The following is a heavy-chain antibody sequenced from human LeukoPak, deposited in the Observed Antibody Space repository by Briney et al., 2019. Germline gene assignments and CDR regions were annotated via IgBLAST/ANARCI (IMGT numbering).Heavy chain of an antibody. J-gene: IGHJ6*02. V-gene: IGHV1-18*01. D-gene: IGHD6-13*01. Sequence: ASVKVSCKASGYTFTSYGISWVRQAPGQGLEWMGWISAYNGNTNYAQKLQGRVTMTTDTSTSTAYMELRSLRSDDTAMYYCARVAYSSSWYPYYYYGMDVWGQGTTVTVSS. CDR2: ISAYNGNT. CDR1: GYTFTSYG. CDR3: ARVAYSSSWYPYYYYGMDV.